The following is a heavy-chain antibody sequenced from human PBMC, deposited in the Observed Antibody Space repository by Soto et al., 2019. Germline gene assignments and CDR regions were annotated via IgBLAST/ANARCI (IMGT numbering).Heavy chain of an antibody. D-gene: IGHD1-26*01. CDR1: DFSFRNYG. Sequence: GGSLRLSCVASDFSFRNYGMRWFRLAPGEGLEWVADISYDGRNKTYAESVKGRFTISRDNSKNTLYLQMNSLRTEDTAVYYSAKDWRWEQQSYGMNVWGQGTTVTVSS. CDR2: ISYDGRNK. CDR3: AKDWRWEQQSYGMNV. V-gene: IGHV3-30*18. J-gene: IGHJ6*02.